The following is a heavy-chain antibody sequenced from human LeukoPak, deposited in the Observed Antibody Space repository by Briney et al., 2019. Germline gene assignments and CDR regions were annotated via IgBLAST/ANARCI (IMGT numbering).Heavy chain of an antibody. D-gene: IGHD6-19*01. CDR1: GYTFTGYY. V-gene: IGHV1-2*02. Sequence: ASVKVSCKASGYTFTGYYTHWVRQAPGQGLEWVGWINPNSGGTNYAQKFQGRVTMTRDTSISTAYMELSRLRSDDTAVYYCARGYSSGWHYFDYWGQGTLVTVSS. CDR3: ARGYSSGWHYFDY. CDR2: INPNSGGT. J-gene: IGHJ4*02.